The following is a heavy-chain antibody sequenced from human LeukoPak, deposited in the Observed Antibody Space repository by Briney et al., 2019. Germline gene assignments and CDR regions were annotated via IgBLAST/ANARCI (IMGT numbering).Heavy chain of an antibody. CDR2: IYSGGST. D-gene: IGHD2-15*01. CDR3: ATSVGRCYFDY. CDR1: GFTVSSNY. Sequence: PGGSLRLSCAASGFTVSSNYMSWVRQAPGKGLEWASIIYSGGSTNYADSVKGRFTISRDNSKNTLYLHMNSLRAEDTAVYYCATSVGRCYFDYSGQGARVNVSS. J-gene: IGHJ4*02. V-gene: IGHV3-53*01.